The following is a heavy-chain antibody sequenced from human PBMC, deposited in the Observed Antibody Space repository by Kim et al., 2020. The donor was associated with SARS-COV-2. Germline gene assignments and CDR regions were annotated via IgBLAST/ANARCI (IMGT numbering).Heavy chain of an antibody. Sequence: GGSLRLSCAASGFTFSSYWMSWVRQAPGKGLEWVANIKQDGSEKYYVDSVKGPFTISRDNAKNSLYLQMNSLRAEDTAVYYCAREYSYGPFDYWGQGTLVTVSS. J-gene: IGHJ4*02. D-gene: IGHD5-18*01. CDR3: AREYSYGPFDY. CDR2: IKQDGSEK. V-gene: IGHV3-7*01. CDR1: GFTFSSYW.